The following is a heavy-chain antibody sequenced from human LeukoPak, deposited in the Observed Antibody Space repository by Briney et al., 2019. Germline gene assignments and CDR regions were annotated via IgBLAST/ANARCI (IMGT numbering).Heavy chain of an antibody. D-gene: IGHD6-13*01. CDR3: ARLEKGGSSSFDY. V-gene: IGHV4-4*08. CDR1: GGSISSYY. J-gene: IGHJ4*02. CDR2: IYTSGST. Sequence: SETLSLTCTVSGGSISSYYWSWIRQPPGKGLEWIGRIYTSGSTNYNPSLKSRVTISVDTSKNQFSLKLSSVTAADTAVYYCARLEKGGSSSFDYWGQGTLVTVSS.